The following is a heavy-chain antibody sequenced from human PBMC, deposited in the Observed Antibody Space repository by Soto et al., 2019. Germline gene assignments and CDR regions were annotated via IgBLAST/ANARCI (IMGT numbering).Heavy chain of an antibody. D-gene: IGHD1-26*01. CDR3: AMASGCHYYYYHGMEV. Sequence: PWGSLRLSCAASGFTFSSYAMSWVRQAPGKGLEWVSAISGSCGSTYYEDSVKVRFTISRDHSKNTLYRQMNWQRDDHTALYYSAMASGCHYYYYHGMEVCQQG. CDR1: GFTFSSYA. V-gene: IGHV3-23*01. CDR2: ISGSCGST. J-gene: IGHJ6*01.